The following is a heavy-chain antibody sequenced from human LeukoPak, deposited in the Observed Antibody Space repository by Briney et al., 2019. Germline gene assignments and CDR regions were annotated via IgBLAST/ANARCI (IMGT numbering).Heavy chain of an antibody. CDR3: ARDFSWSSGWPITYYGMDV. V-gene: IGHV4-4*07. D-gene: IGHD6-19*01. CDR2: IYTSGST. Sequence: SETLSLTCTVSGGSISSYYWSWIRQPAGKGLEWIGRIYTSGSTNYNPSLKSRVTMSVDTSKNQFSLKLSSVTAADTAVYYCARDFSWSSGWPITYYGMDVWGQGTTVTVSS. CDR1: GGSISSYY. J-gene: IGHJ6*02.